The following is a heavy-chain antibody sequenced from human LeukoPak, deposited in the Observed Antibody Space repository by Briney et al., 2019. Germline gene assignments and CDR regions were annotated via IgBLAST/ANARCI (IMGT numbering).Heavy chain of an antibody. Sequence: GGSLRLSCETSGFTFTNYAMSWVRQAPGKGLDWLSAFTGRPGRTYYVDSVRGRFTISRDTSKNTLFLEMSSLRVEDTAIYFCAKDPLLCTSTSCYIDYFDSWGQGTLVTVSS. CDR3: AKDPLLCTSTSCYIDYFDS. J-gene: IGHJ4*02. D-gene: IGHD2-2*02. CDR1: GFTFTNYA. CDR2: FTGRPGRT. V-gene: IGHV3-23*01.